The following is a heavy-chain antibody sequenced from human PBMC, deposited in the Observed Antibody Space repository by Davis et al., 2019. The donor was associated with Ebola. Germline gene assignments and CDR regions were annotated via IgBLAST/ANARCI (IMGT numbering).Heavy chain of an antibody. CDR1: GFTFSSYA. CDR3: AREQQWLVVYFDY. J-gene: IGHJ4*02. Sequence: PGGSLRLSCAASGFTFSSYAMSWVRQAPGKGLEWVSVIYSGGITYYADSVKGRFTISRDNSKNTLYLEMNSLRPDDTAVYYCAREQQWLVVYFDYWGQGTLVTVSS. D-gene: IGHD6-19*01. CDR2: IYSGGIT. V-gene: IGHV3-66*02.